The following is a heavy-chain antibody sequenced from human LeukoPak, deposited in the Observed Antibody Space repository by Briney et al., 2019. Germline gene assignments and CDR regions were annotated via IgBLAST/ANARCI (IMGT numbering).Heavy chain of an antibody. J-gene: IGHJ4*02. D-gene: IGHD6-19*01. V-gene: IGHV3-21*01. CDR1: GFTFSSYS. Sequence: GGSLRLSCAASGFTFSSYSMNWVRQAPGKGLEWVSSISSSSSYIYYADSVKGRFTISRDNAKNSLYLQMNSLRAEDTAVYYCAKGLSGWSYFDYWGQGTLVTVSS. CDR3: AKGLSGWSYFDY. CDR2: ISSSSSYI.